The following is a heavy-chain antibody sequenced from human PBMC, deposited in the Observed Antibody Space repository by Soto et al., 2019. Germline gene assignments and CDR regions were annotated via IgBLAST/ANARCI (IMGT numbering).Heavy chain of an antibody. J-gene: IGHJ3*02. V-gene: IGHV3-23*01. Sequence: EVQLLESGGDLVQPGGSLRLSCAASGFTFSSFAMSWVRQAPGKGLEWVSTISSSGSSTYNADSVKGRFTISRENSKTTLFLQMNSLRVEETALYYCAKTRDGYYDTFDIWGQGTMVTVSS. CDR3: AKTRDGYYDTFDI. CDR2: ISSSGSST. D-gene: IGHD1-26*01. CDR1: GFTFSSFA.